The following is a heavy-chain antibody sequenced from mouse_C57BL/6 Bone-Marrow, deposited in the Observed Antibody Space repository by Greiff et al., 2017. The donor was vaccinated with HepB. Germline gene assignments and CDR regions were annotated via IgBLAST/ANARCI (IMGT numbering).Heavy chain of an antibody. CDR2: ISGGGGNT. J-gene: IGHJ3*01. D-gene: IGHD4-1*01. V-gene: IGHV5-9*01. Sequence: EVKLVESGGGLVKPGGSLKLSCAASGFTFSSYTMSWVRQTPEKRLEWVATISGGGGNTYYPDSVKGRFTISRDNAKITLYLQMSSLRSEATALYYSARENCDNGDWFAYWGQGTLVTVSA. CDR1: GFTFSSYT. CDR3: ARENCDNGDWFAY.